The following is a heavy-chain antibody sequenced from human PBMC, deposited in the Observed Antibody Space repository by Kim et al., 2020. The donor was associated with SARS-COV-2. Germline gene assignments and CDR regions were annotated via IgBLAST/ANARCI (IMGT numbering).Heavy chain of an antibody. V-gene: IGHV3-23*03. Sequence: TYYADSVKGRFTSSRDNSKNTLYLQMNSLRAEDTAVYYCAKMFSGWYLDYWGQGTLVTVSS. CDR3: AKMFSGWYLDY. J-gene: IGHJ4*02. D-gene: IGHD6-19*01. CDR2: T.